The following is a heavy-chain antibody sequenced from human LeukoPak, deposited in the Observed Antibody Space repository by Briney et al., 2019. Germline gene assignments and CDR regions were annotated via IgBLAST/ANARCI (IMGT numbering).Heavy chain of an antibody. Sequence: GGSLRLSCAASGFTFSSYAMSWVRQAPGKGLEWVSAISGSGGSTYYADSVKGRFTISRGNSKNTLYLQMNSLRAEDTAVYYCAKDKEYQLLFDYWGQGTLVTVSS. J-gene: IGHJ4*02. CDR2: ISGSGGST. V-gene: IGHV3-23*01. CDR1: GFTFSSYA. D-gene: IGHD2-2*01. CDR3: AKDKEYQLLFDY.